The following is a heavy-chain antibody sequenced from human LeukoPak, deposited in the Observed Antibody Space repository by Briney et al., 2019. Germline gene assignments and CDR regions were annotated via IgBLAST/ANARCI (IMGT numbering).Heavy chain of an antibody. V-gene: IGHV3-30*18. CDR3: AKYLGGVHDY. J-gene: IGHJ4*02. Sequence: PGRSLSLSCAAPGFPFRSYGMHWVRQAPGKGLEWVAFISYDGSNKYYADSVKGRFTISRDNSKNTLYLQMNSLRAEDTAVYYCAKYLGGVHDYWGQGTLVTVSS. D-gene: IGHD3-16*01. CDR2: ISYDGSNK. CDR1: GFPFRSYG.